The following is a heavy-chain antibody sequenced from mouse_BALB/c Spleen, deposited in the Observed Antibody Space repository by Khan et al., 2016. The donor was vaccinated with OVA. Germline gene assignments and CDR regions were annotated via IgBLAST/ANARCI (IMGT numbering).Heavy chain of an antibody. CDR3: ARPAITTVVATSYWFFDV. CDR2: ISSGGNYT. V-gene: IGHV5-9-3*01. Sequence: EVELVESGGGLVKPGGSLKLSCAASGFTFSSYAMSWVRQTPEKRLEWVATISSGGNYTYYPDSVKGRFTISRDNAKNTLYLQLSSLRSEDTSMYYCARPAITTVVATSYWFFDVWGAETTVTVSS. D-gene: IGHD1-1*01. CDR1: GFTFSSYA. J-gene: IGHJ1*01.